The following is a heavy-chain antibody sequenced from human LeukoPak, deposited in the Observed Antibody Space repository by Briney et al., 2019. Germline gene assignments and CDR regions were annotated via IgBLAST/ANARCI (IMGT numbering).Heavy chain of an antibody. CDR2: IYYSGST. CDR1: GGSISSDY. V-gene: IGHV4-59*01. J-gene: IGHJ4*02. CDR3: ARGRGGSW. Sequence: SETLSLTCTVSGGSISSDYWSWIRQPPGKGLEWIGYIYYSGSTNYNPSLKSRVTISVDTSKNQFSLKLSSVTAADTAVYYCARGRGGSWWGQGTLVTVSS. D-gene: IGHD1-26*01.